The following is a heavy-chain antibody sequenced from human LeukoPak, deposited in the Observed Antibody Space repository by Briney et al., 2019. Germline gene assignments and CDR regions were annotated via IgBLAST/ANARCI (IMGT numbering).Heavy chain of an antibody. CDR2: ISSSGSTI. CDR1: GFTFSSDE. Sequence: GGSLRLSCAASGFTFSSDEMNWVRQAPGKGLEWVSYISSSGSTIYYADSEKGRFTISRDNSKNTVYLQMNSLRAEDTAVYFCAKEYGYDYNYFYSMDVWGKGTTVTISS. D-gene: IGHD5-18*01. V-gene: IGHV3-48*03. J-gene: IGHJ6*03. CDR3: AKEYGYDYNYFYSMDV.